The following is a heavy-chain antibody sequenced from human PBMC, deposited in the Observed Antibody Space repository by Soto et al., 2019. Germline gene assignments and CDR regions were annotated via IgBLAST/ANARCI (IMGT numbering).Heavy chain of an antibody. Sequence: SETLSLTCTVSGGSISSGDYYWSLIRQPPGKGLEWIGYIYYSGSTYSNPSLKSRVTISVDTSKNQFSLKLSSVTAADTAVYYCARGSGLWFGEQLDYYGMDVWGQGTTVTVSS. CDR1: GGSISSGDYY. CDR3: ARGSGLWFGEQLDYYGMDV. D-gene: IGHD3-10*01. J-gene: IGHJ6*02. V-gene: IGHV4-30-4*01. CDR2: IYYSGST.